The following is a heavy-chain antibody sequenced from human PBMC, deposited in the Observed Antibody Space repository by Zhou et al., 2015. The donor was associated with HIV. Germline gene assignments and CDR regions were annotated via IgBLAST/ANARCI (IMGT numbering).Heavy chain of an antibody. V-gene: IGHV1-46*01. CDR2: INPSGGST. J-gene: IGHJ3*02. D-gene: IGHD1-26*01. CDR1: GYTFTSYY. Sequence: QVQLVQSGAEVKKPGASVKVSCKASGYTFTSYYMHWVRQAPGQGLEWMGIINPSGGSTSYAQKFQGRVTMTRDTSTSTVYMELSSLRSEDTAVYYCARDNEGSGSYRNAFDIWGQGTSGHRLF. CDR3: ARDNEGSGSYRNAFDI.